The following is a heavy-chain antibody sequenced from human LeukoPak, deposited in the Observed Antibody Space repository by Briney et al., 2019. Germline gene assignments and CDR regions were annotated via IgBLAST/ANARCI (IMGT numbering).Heavy chain of an antibody. D-gene: IGHD2-21*02. V-gene: IGHV1-2*06. J-gene: IGHJ3*02. Sequence: GASVKVSCKASGYTFTGYYMHWVRQAPGQGLEWMGRINPNSGGTNYAQKFQGRVTMTRDTSISTAYMELSRLRSDDMAVYYCARGLVTAIQFDAFDIWGQGTMVTVSS. CDR3: ARGLVTAIQFDAFDI. CDR2: INPNSGGT. CDR1: GYTFTGYY.